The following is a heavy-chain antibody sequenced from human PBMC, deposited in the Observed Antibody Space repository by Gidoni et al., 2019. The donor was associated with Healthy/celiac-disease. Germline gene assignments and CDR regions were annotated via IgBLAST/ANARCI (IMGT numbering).Heavy chain of an antibody. Sequence: EMQLVESGGGLVQPGGSLILPCVVSGFSFSTYSMNWVRQAPGKGLEWVSYISSSSRTIYYADSVKGRFTISRDNSKNSLYLQMNSLRAEDTATYYCARDPHYYDTSGYYWGQGTLVTVSS. CDR3: ARDPHYYDTSGYY. CDR1: GFSFSTYS. CDR2: ISSSSRTI. D-gene: IGHD3-22*01. J-gene: IGHJ4*02. V-gene: IGHV3-48*01.